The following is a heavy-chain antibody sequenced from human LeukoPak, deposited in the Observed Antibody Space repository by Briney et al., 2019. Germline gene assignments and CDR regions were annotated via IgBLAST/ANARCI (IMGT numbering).Heavy chain of an antibody. V-gene: IGHV3-30-3*01. CDR3: ARLAAAGFYYYYYGMDV. CDR1: GFTFSSYA. CDR2: ISYDGSNK. D-gene: IGHD6-13*01. J-gene: IGHJ6*02. Sequence: GGSLRLSCAASGFTFSSYAMPWVRQAPGKGLEWMAVISYDGSNKYYADSVKGRFTISRDNSKNTLYLQMNSLRAEDTAVYYCARLAAAGFYYYYYGMDVWGQGTTVTVSS.